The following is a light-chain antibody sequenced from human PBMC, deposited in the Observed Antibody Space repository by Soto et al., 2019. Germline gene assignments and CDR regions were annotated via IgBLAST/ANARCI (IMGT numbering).Light chain of an antibody. CDR3: AAWDDFLNGWV. CDR2: REN. J-gene: IGLJ3*02. V-gene: IGLV1-44*01. Sequence: QSVLTQPPSASGTPGQRVTIFCSGSSSNIGPNTVNWYQQLPGTAPNLLIYRENQRPPGVPDRLSGSKSGTSASLAISGLQSEDEATYYCAAWDDFLNGWVFGGGTKLT. CDR1: SSNIGPNT.